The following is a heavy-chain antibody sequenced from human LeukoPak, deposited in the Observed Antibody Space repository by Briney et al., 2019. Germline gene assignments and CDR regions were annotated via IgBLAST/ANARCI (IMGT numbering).Heavy chain of an antibody. CDR1: GYSFSSYW. V-gene: IGHV5-51*01. CDR3: ARRDYGGKHFDY. D-gene: IGHD4-23*01. CDR2: IYPGDSDT. J-gene: IGHJ4*02. Sequence: GESLKSSCKGSGYSFSSYWIAWVRQMPGKGLEWMGIIYPGDSDTTYSPSFQGQVTISADKSINTAYLHWSSLKASDTAMYYCARRDYGGKHFDYWGQGTLVTVSS.